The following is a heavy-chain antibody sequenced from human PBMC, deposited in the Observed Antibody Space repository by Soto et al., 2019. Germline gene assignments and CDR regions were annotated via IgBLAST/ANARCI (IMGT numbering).Heavy chain of an antibody. CDR3: ARGRRSGYDILTGYLTREYYFDY. V-gene: IGHV4-34*01. D-gene: IGHD3-9*01. CDR2: IDQSGST. J-gene: IGHJ4*02. Sequence: SETLSLTCAVYGGSFSGYYWNWLRQPPGEGLEWIGKIDQSGSTNYNPSLKSRVTMSVDTSRSQFSLKLTSVTAMDTAVYYCARGRRSGYDILTGYLTREYYFDYWGQGTLVTVSS. CDR1: GGSFSGYY.